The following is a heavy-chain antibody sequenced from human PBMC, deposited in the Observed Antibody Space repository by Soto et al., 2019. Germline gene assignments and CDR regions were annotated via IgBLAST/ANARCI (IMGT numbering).Heavy chain of an antibody. CDR2: IYYSGST. V-gene: IGHV4-39*01. Sequence: KASETLSLTCTVSGGSISSSSYYWGWIRQPPGKGLEWIGSIYYSGSTYYNPSLKSRVTISVDTSKNQFSLKLSSVTAADTAVYYCARPVVTAISPKYNWFDPWGQGTLVTVSS. J-gene: IGHJ5*02. D-gene: IGHD2-21*02. CDR3: ARPVVTAISPKYNWFDP. CDR1: GGSISSSSYY.